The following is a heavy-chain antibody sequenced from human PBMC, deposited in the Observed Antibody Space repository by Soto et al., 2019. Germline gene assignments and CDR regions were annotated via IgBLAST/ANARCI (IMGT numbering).Heavy chain of an antibody. D-gene: IGHD3-3*01. V-gene: IGHV3-53*04. J-gene: IGHJ4*02. CDR3: ARVTRYDFWSGYFFDY. CDR2: IYSGGST. Sequence: EVQLVESGGGLVQPGGSLRLSCAASGFTVSSNYMSWVRQAPGKGLEWVSVIYSGGSTYYADSVKGRFTISRHNSKNTLYLQMNSLRAEDTAVYYCARVTRYDFWSGYFFDYWGQGTLVTVSS. CDR1: GFTVSSNY.